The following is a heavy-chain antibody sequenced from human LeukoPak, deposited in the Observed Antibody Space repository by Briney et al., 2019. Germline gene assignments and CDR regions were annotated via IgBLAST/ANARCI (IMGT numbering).Heavy chain of an antibody. CDR2: IRSKANSYAT. J-gene: IGHJ4*02. Sequence: GGSLRLSCAASGFTFSGSAMQGVRQASGKGLEWVGGIRSKANSYATAYAASVKGRFTIPRDDSKNTAYLQMNSLKTEATAVYYCTRGYGMVDDFDYWGQGTLVTVSS. V-gene: IGHV3-73*01. D-gene: IGHD1-26*01. CDR3: TRGYGMVDDFDY. CDR1: GFTFSGSA.